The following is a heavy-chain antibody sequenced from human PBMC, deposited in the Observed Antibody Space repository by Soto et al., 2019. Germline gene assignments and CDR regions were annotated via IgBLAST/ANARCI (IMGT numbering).Heavy chain of an antibody. CDR1: GFTFSSYA. CDR3: ARDMSAYGGNSFFDY. CDR2: ISSNGGST. D-gene: IGHD4-17*01. J-gene: IGHJ4*01. Sequence: GGSLRLSCAASGFTFSSYAMHWVRQAPGKGLEYVSAISSNGGSTYYANSVKGRFTISRDNSKNTLYLQMGSLRAEDMAVYYCARDMSAYGGNSFFDYWGHGTLVTVSS. V-gene: IGHV3-64*01.